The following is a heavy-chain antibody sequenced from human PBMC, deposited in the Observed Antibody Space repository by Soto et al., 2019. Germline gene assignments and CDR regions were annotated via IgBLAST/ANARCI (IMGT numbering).Heavy chain of an antibody. CDR3: AKLDRGRWNFAR. CDR1: GFTFSRSW. CDR2: INQDGSAI. J-gene: IGHJ2*01. D-gene: IGHD1-1*01. V-gene: IGHV3-7*01. Sequence: EVQLEESGGGLVQPGGSLRLSCAVSGFTFSRSWMSWVRQAPGKGLEWVANINQDGSAISYADSVKGRFSISRDNAQTSLYVQLNNLRAEDRAVYYCAKLDRGRWNFARWGRGTLVTVSS.